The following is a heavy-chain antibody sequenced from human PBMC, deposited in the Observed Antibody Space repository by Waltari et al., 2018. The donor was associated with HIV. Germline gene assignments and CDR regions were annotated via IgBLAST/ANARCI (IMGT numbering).Heavy chain of an antibody. J-gene: IGHJ6*02. CDR1: GIPFRAHY. D-gene: IGHD6-13*01. CDR2: ITGSGNTV. V-gene: IGHV3-11*01. CDR3: ARDRPRGAALFYYGMDV. Sequence: VQLTESGRGLLKPRGTLVLYRAASGIPFRAHYITSPRQAPEKGLVWVSFITGSGNTVYYGDSVKGRFTISRDNAKNSLFLQMNSLRAEDTAVYYCARDRPRGAALFYYGMDVWGQGTTVTVSS.